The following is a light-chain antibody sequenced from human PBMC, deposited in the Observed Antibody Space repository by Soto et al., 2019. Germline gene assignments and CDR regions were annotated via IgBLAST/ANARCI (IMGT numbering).Light chain of an antibody. V-gene: IGLV2-14*01. CDR2: EVS. CDR1: SSDVGGYDY. CDR3: SSYTAGSTSV. J-gene: IGLJ1*01. Sequence: QSALTQPASVSGSPGQSITISCTGTSSDVGGYDYVSWYQQHPAKAPKLVIYEVSNRPSGVSPRFSGSKSGNMASLTISGLQAYYEAEYYCSSYTAGSTSVFGTGTQLTVL.